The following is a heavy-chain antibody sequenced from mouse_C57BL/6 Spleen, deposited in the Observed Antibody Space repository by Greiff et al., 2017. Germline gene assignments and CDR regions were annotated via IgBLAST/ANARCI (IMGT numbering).Heavy chain of an antibody. J-gene: IGHJ3*01. Sequence: VQLQQPGAELVKPGASVKLSCKASGYTFTSYWMQWVKQRPGQGLEWIGEIDPSDSYTNYNQKFKGKATLTVDTSSSTAYMQLSSLTSSDSAVYYCARLDGGFAYWGQGTLVTVSA. CDR3: ARLDGGFAY. CDR2: IDPSDSYT. V-gene: IGHV1-50*01. CDR1: GYTFTSYW.